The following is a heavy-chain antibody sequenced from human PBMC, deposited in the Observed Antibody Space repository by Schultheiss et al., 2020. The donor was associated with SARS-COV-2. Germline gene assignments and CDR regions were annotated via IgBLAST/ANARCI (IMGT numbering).Heavy chain of an antibody. CDR3: ARAGYSYGLGYYYYYMDV. D-gene: IGHD5-18*01. Sequence: GGSLRLSCAASGFTFSSYSMNWVRQAPGKGLEWVAVIWYDGSNKYYADSVKGRFTISRDNSKNTLYLQMNSLRAEDTAVYYCARAGYSYGLGYYYYYMDVWGKGTTVTVSS. CDR2: IWYDGSNK. V-gene: IGHV3-33*08. CDR1: GFTFSSYS. J-gene: IGHJ6*03.